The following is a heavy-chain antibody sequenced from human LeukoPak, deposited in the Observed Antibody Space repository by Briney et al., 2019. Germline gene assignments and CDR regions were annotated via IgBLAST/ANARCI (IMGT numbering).Heavy chain of an antibody. CDR2: IWYDGSNT. D-gene: IGHD1-26*01. V-gene: IGHV3-33*01. J-gene: IGHJ5*02. CDR3: AGDRKSGNFLGEFDH. CDR1: GFTFTSYD. Sequence: GGSLRLSCAASGFTFTSYDMHWVRQAPGKGLEWVALIWYDGSNTYYTDSVRGRFNISRDNSKSTLYLQMNSLRAEDTAIYYCAGDRKSGNFLGEFDHWGLGTLVTVSS.